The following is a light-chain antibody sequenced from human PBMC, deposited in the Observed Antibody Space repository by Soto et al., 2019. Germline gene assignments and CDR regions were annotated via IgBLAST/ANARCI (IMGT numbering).Light chain of an antibody. J-gene: IGKJ1*01. CDR2: KVS. V-gene: IGKV2-30*01. CDR3: MQGTHWPPWT. CDR1: QSLVSSDGNTY. Sequence: DVVMTQSPLSLPVTLGQPASISCRSSQSLVSSDGNTYLNWFQQRPSQSPRRLIYKVSNRDSGVPDRFSGSGSGTDFTLTISRVEAEDVGVYYCMQGTHWPPWTFGQGTKVEIK.